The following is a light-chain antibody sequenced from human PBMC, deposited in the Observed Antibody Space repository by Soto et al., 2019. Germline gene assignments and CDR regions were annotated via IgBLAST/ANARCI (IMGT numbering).Light chain of an antibody. V-gene: IGLV1-40*01. J-gene: IGLJ1*01. CDR1: SSNFGAGYD. Sequence: QSVLTQPPSVSGAPGQRVTISCTGSSSNFGAGYDVHWYQQFPGTAPKLLIYNNNNRPSGVPDRFSGSKSGTSASLAITGLQAEDEADYYCSSFTSRFTFVFGTGTKVTVL. CDR2: NNN. CDR3: SSFTSRFTFV.